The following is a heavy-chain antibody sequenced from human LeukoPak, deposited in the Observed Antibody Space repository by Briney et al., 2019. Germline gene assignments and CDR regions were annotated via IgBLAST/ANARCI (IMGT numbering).Heavy chain of an antibody. J-gene: IGHJ5*02. CDR1: GFTFSNFD. CDR2: IRAGGEDT. D-gene: IGHD3-9*01. Sequence: PGGSLRLSCAGSGFTFSNFDMNWVRQAPGKGLDWVSAIRAGGEDTFYADSVKGRFTISRDNSKNMLYLQMNSLRAEDTAIYYCAKGRVSDILGSEFDPWGQGTLVTVSS. V-gene: IGHV3-23*01. CDR3: AKGRVSDILGSEFDP.